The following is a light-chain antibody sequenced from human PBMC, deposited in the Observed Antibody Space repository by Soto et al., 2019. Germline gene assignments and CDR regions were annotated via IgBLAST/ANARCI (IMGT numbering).Light chain of an antibody. J-gene: IGLJ2*01. CDR2: GNS. CDR3: QSYDSSRSGKVV. CDR1: SSNIGAGYD. Sequence: QSVLTQPPSVSGAPGQRVTISCTGSSSNIGAGYDVHWYQQLPGPAPKLLIYGNSNRPSGVPDRFSGSKSGPSASLAITGLQAEDEADYYCQSYDSSRSGKVVFGGGTELTVL. V-gene: IGLV1-40*01.